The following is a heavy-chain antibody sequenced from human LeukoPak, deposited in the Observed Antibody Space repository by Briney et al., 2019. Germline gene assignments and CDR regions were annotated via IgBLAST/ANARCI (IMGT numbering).Heavy chain of an antibody. V-gene: IGHV4-59*01. J-gene: IGHJ6*03. CDR2: IYYSGST. CDR1: GGSISSYY. Sequence: SETLSLTCTVSGGSISSYYWSWIRQPPGKGLEWIGYIYYSGSTNYNPSLKSRVTISVDTSKNQFSLKLRSVTAADTAVYYCARGIGYCSGGSCSDLYYYYMDVWGKGTTVTVSS. D-gene: IGHD2-15*01. CDR3: ARGIGYCSGGSCSDLYYYYMDV.